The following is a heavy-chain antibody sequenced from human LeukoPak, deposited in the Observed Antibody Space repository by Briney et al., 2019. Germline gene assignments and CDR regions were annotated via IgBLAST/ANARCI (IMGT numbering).Heavy chain of an antibody. CDR3: ARVGHIVAAGTYDY. Sequence: SETLSLTCTVSGDSVSSCNYRNWIRQSLGKRLEWIGYIHHRGNANYNPSLKSRVAISVDTSNNQFSLKLSLVTAADTAVYYCARVGHIVAAGTYDYWGQGTLVTVSS. V-gene: IGHV4-61*01. CDR2: IHHRGNA. D-gene: IGHD6-13*01. CDR1: GDSVSSCNY. J-gene: IGHJ4*02.